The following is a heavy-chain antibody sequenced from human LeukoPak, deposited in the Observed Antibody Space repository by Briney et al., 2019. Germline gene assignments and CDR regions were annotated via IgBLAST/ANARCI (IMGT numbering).Heavy chain of an antibody. CDR3: ARVTGYMTEDYFDY. J-gene: IGHJ4*02. CDR1: GGSFSAYY. Sequence: PSETLSLTCAVYGGSFSAYYWSWIRQSPGKGLEWIGEINHSGSTNYNPSLKSRVTISVDTSKNQFSLRLSSVTAADTAVYYCARVTGYMTEDYFDYWGQGTLITVSS. V-gene: IGHV4-34*01. D-gene: IGHD6-13*01. CDR2: INHSGST.